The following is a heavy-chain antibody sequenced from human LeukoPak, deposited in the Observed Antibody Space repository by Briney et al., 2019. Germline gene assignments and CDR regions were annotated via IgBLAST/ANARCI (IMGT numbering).Heavy chain of an antibody. Sequence: ASVKVSCKASGGTFSSYAISWVRQAPGQGLEWMGWINPNSGGTNYAQKFQGRVTMTRDTSISTAYMELSRLRSDDTAVYYCARDDSSGSFFDYWGQGTLVTVSS. CDR1: GGTFSSYA. V-gene: IGHV1-2*02. CDR2: INPNSGGT. D-gene: IGHD3-22*01. CDR3: ARDDSSGSFFDY. J-gene: IGHJ4*02.